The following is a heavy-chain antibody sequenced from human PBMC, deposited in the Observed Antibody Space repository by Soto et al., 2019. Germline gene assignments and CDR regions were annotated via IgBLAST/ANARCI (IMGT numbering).Heavy chain of an antibody. CDR1: GVSISSGGYY. D-gene: IGHD3-22*01. CDR2: IYYSGST. V-gene: IGHV4-31*03. J-gene: IGHJ4*02. CDR3: ASSWRKAPYYYDSSGCQFDY. Sequence: PSETLSLTCTVSGVSISSGGYYWSWIRQHPGKGLEWIGYIYYSGSTYYNPSLKSRVTISVDTSKNQFSLKLSSVTAADTAVYYCASSWRKAPYYYDSSGCQFDYWGQGTLVTVSS.